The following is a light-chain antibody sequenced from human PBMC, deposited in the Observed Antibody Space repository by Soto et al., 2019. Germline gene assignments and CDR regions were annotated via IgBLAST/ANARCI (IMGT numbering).Light chain of an antibody. V-gene: IGLV2-23*01. Sequence: QSALAQPASVSGSPGQSITIACTGTSSDVGAYHSVSWYQQHPHRAPQVIIYKGTQRPSGVSNRFSGSTSGNAASLTISALQADDEADYFCCSSAPESTYVFGTGTKLTVL. J-gene: IGLJ1*01. CDR3: CSSAPESTYV. CDR2: KGT. CDR1: SSDVGAYHS.